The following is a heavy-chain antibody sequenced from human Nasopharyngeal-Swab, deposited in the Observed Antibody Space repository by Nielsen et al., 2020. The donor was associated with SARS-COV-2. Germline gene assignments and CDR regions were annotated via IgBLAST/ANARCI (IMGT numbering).Heavy chain of an antibody. V-gene: IGHV3-23*01. CDR1: GFTFSNAW. J-gene: IGHJ4*01. D-gene: IGHD3-3*01. Sequence: GESLKISCAASGFTFSNAWMSWVRQAPGKGLEWVSVIGAAGNKIYADSVKGRFTISRDNSKNMVYLQMDSLRAEDTAVYYCAKYFGSGAYEAFCDCWGHGALVTVSS. CDR3: AKYFGSGAYEAFCDC. CDR2: IGAAGNK.